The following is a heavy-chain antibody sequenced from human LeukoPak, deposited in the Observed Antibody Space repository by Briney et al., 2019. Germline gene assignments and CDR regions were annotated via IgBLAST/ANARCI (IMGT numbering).Heavy chain of an antibody. V-gene: IGHV3-23*01. D-gene: IGHD5-18*01. CDR1: GFTFSSHA. CDR2: ISHSGGST. CDR3: AKDRGYSYGYDYYGMDV. Sequence: GGSLRLSCAASGFTFSSHAMSWVRQAPGKGLDWVSGISHSGGSTHYTDSVKGRFTISRDNSKNTLYLQMNNLRAEDTAVYYCAKDRGYSYGYDYYGMDVWGQGTTVTVSS. J-gene: IGHJ6*02.